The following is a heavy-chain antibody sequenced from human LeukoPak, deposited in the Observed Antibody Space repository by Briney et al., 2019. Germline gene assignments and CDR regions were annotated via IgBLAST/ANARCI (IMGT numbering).Heavy chain of an antibody. CDR1: GFTFSSYA. J-gene: IGHJ3*02. CDR2: ISYDGSNK. D-gene: IGHD6-13*01. CDR3: ARDGSSSWSMGGLGAFDI. V-gene: IGHV3-30*04. Sequence: PRRSLRLSCAASGFTFSSYAMHWVRQAPGKGLEWVAVISYDGSNKYYADSVKGRFTISRDNSKNTLYLQMNSLRAEDTAVSYCARDGSSSWSMGGLGAFDIWGQGTMVTVSS.